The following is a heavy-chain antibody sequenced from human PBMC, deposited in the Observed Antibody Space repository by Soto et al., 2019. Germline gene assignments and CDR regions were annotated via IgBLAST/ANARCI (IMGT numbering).Heavy chain of an antibody. V-gene: IGHV3-74*01. J-gene: IGHJ4*02. CDR3: VRGKVAAGFDY. Sequence: PGGSLRLSCVASEFTFTHYWIHWVRQAPGKGLVWVSRISSDGTTTNYADSVKGRFTISRDNAKNTLYLQMTSLRVEDRAIYYCVRGKVAAGFDYWGQGALVTVSS. CDR1: EFTFTHYW. D-gene: IGHD6-13*01. CDR2: ISSDGTTT.